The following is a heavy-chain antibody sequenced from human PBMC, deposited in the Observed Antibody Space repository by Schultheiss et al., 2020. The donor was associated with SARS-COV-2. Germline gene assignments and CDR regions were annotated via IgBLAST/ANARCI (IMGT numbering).Heavy chain of an antibody. D-gene: IGHD2-21*01. CDR2: IYYSGST. J-gene: IGHJ5*02. Sequence: SETLSLTCTVSGGSISSGGYYWSWIRQHPGKGLEWIGYIYYSGSTNYNPSLKSRVTISVDTSKNQFSLKLSSVTAADTAVYYCARVRPYCGGDCYSWWFEPWGQGTLVTVSS. V-gene: IGHV4-61*08. CDR3: ARVRPYCGGDCYSWWFEP. CDR1: GGSISSGGYY.